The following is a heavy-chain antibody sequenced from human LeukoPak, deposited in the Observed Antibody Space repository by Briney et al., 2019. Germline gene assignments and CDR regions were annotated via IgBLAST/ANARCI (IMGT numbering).Heavy chain of an antibody. D-gene: IGHD1-26*01. Sequence: GSLRLSCAASGLTFSNAWMNWVRHAPGKGLEWVGHIKSKTEGGTTDYAAPVKDRFIIFRDDSKNTLYLQMNSLKTEDTGVYYCTTDVWPYTGSDYWGQGTLVTVSS. J-gene: IGHJ4*02. CDR3: TTDVWPYTGSDY. CDR2: IKSKTEGGTT. V-gene: IGHV3-15*01. CDR1: GLTFSNAW.